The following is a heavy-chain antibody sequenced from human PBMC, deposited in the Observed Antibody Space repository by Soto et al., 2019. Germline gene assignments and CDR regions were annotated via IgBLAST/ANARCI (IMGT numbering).Heavy chain of an antibody. J-gene: IGHJ4*02. Sequence: QVQLVESGGVVQPGRSLRLSCAASGFTFSSHGMHWVRQAPGKGLEWVAVIWYDGSNKYYADSVKGRFTISRDDSKNMVYLQMNSLRAEDTAVYYCVRDGWYSIQAPYWGQGTLVTVSS. D-gene: IGHD6-19*01. CDR1: GFTFSSHG. V-gene: IGHV3-33*01. CDR2: IWYDGSNK. CDR3: VRDGWYSIQAPY.